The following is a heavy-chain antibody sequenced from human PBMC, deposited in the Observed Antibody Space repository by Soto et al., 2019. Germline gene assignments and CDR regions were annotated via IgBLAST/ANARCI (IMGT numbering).Heavy chain of an antibody. Sequence: ESGGGLVQPGGSLRLSCAASGFTFSSYWMSWVRQAPGKGLEWVANIKQDGSEKYYVDSVKGRFTISRDNAKNSLYLQMNSLRAEDTAVYYCAREGGGVFGVALRYGMDVWGQGTTVTVSS. J-gene: IGHJ6*02. CDR3: AREGGGVFGVALRYGMDV. D-gene: IGHD3-3*01. CDR1: GFTFSSYW. V-gene: IGHV3-7*01. CDR2: IKQDGSEK.